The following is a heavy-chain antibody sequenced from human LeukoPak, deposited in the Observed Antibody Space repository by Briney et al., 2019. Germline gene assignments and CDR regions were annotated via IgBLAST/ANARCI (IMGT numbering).Heavy chain of an antibody. CDR3: ARILTGYSSNWYPFDY. CDR1: GFTFSSYN. V-gene: IGHV3-48*02. Sequence: GGSLRLSCAASGFTFSSYNMNWVRQAPGKGLEWVSYISSSSSTIYYADSVKGRFIISRDNAKSSLYLQMNSLRDEDTAVYYCARILTGYSSNWYPFDYWGQGTLVTVSS. D-gene: IGHD6-13*01. CDR2: ISSSSSTI. J-gene: IGHJ4*02.